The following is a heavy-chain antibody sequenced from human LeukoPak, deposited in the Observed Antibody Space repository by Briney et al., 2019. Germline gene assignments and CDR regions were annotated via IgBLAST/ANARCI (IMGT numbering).Heavy chain of an antibody. CDR1: GFTFSRYS. D-gene: IGHD3-3*01. CDR3: ARLGDFWSGPYDY. Sequence: GGSLRLSCAASGFTFSRYSVNWVRQAPGYGLEWVSCITGGSDYIFYADSVKGRFTISRDNSKNTLYLQMNSLRAEDTAVYYCARLGDFWSGPYDYWGQGTLVTVSS. V-gene: IGHV3-21*01. J-gene: IGHJ4*02. CDR2: ITGGSDYI.